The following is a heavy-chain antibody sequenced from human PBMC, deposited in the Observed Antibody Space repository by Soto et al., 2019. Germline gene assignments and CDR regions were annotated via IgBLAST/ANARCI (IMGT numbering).Heavy chain of an antibody. Sequence: SETLSLTCTVSGGSISSYYWSWIRQPPGKGLEWIGYIYYSGSTNYNPSLKSRVTISVDTSKNQFSLKLSSVTAADTAVYYCARTYYDFWSGYSTGYYYYMDVWGKGTTVTVSS. CDR3: ARTYYDFWSGYSTGYYYYMDV. CDR2: IYYSGST. V-gene: IGHV4-59*01. J-gene: IGHJ6*03. CDR1: GGSISSYY. D-gene: IGHD3-3*01.